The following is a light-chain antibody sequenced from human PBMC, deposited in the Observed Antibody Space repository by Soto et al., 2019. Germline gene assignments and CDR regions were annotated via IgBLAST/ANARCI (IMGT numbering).Light chain of an antibody. CDR1: SSDVGNYKL. CDR2: EDT. Sequence: QSALTQPACVSGSPGQSITISFTGTSSDVGNYKLVSWYQQQPGKAPKLIICEDTERPSGISNRFSGSKSGNTASLTISGLQAEDDGDYYCCSYAGGTSVVFGGGTQLTVL. CDR3: CSYAGGTSVV. J-gene: IGLJ2*01. V-gene: IGLV2-23*01.